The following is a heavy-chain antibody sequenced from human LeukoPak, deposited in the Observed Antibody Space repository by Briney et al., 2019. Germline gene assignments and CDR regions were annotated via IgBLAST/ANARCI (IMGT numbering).Heavy chain of an antibody. V-gene: IGHV3-74*01. Sequence: GGSLRLSCAASGFTFTTYWMHWVRQAPGKGLVWVSHINSDGSITSYADSVKGRFTISRDNAKNTLYLQMNSLRAEDTAVYYCARDSGTVDIVVVPAAINYYYYGMDVWGQGTTVTVSS. J-gene: IGHJ6*02. D-gene: IGHD2-2*02. CDR1: GFTFTTYW. CDR3: ARDSGTVDIVVVPAAINYYYYGMDV. CDR2: INSDGSIT.